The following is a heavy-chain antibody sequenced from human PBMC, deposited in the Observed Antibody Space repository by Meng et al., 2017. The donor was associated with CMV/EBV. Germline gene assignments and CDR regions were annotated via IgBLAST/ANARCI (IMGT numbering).Heavy chain of an antibody. CDR2: ISSSSSYI. D-gene: IGHD6-13*01. CDR1: GFTFGSYS. V-gene: IGHV3-21*01. CDR3: ARDRAAPGWFDP. J-gene: IGHJ5*02. Sequence: GESLKISCAASGFTFGSYSMNWVRQAPGKGLEWVSSISSSSSYIYYADSVKGRFTISRDNAKNSLYLQMNSLRAEDTAVYYCARDRAAPGWFDPWGQGTLVTVSS.